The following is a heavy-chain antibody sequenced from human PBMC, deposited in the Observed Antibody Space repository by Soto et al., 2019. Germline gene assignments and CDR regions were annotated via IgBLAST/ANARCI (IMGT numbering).Heavy chain of an antibody. CDR2: IKSKTDGGTT. CDR3: SRRAKSSTLDWFYP. CDR1: GLTFSNAW. J-gene: IGHJ5*02. D-gene: IGHD2-2*01. V-gene: IGHV3-15*07. Sequence: EVQLVESGGGLVKPGGSLRLSCAASGLTFSNAWMNWVRQAPGKGLEWVGRIKSKTDGGTTDYAAPVNGRFTISRDDSKHTLYLRMSSLNTEVTAVYYCSRRAKSSTLDWFYPWGQGNLVNVSS.